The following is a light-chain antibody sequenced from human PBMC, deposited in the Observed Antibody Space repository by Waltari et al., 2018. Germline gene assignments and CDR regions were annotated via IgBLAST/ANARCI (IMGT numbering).Light chain of an antibody. CDR3: QQYNNWPPQVT. V-gene: IGKV3-15*01. CDR1: QSVSSN. CDR2: GAS. J-gene: IGKJ5*01. Sequence: EIVMTQSPATLSVSPGERATLSCRARQSVSSNLAWYQQKPGQAPRLLIYGASTRATGIPARFSGSGSGTEFTLTISSLQSEDFAVYDCQQYNNWPPQVTFGQGTRLEIK.